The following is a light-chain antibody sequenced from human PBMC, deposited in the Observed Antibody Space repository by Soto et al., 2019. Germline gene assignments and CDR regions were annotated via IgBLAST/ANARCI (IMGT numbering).Light chain of an antibody. CDR3: QQYNNSPEYT. CDR1: QSVSSSY. CDR2: GAS. V-gene: IGKV3-20*01. Sequence: EIVLTLSPGTLSLSPGERATLSCRASQSVSSSYLAWYQQKPGQAPRLLIYGASNRATGIPDRFSGSGSGTDFTLTISRLEPEDFAVYFCQQYNNSPEYTFGQGTKLEIK. J-gene: IGKJ2*01.